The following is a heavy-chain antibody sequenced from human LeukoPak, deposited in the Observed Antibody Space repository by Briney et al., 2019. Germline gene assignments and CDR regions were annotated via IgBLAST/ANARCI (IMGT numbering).Heavy chain of an antibody. CDR2: MNPNSGNT. CDR1: GYTFTSYD. D-gene: IGHD2-2*01. J-gene: IGHJ5*02. Sequence: ASVKVSCKASGYTFTSYDINWVRQATGQGLEWMGWMNPNSGNTGYAQKFQGRVTMTRNTSISTAYMELSSLRSEDTAVYYCARAQLLNTWFDPWGQGTLATVSS. V-gene: IGHV1-8*01. CDR3: ARAQLLNTWFDP.